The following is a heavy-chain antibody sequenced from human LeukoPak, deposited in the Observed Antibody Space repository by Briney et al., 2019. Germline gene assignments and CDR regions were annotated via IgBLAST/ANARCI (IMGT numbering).Heavy chain of an antibody. V-gene: IGHV3-20*04. CDR2: INWNGGST. CDR1: GFTFDDHG. D-gene: IGHD5-18*01. J-gene: IGHJ4*02. CDR3: ARGYSYGTDFDY. Sequence: GGSLRLSCAASGFTFDDHGMSWVRQAPGKGLEWVSGINWNGGSTGYADSVKSRFTISRDNAKNSLYLQMNSLRAEDTALYYCARGYSYGTDFDYWGQGTLVTVSS.